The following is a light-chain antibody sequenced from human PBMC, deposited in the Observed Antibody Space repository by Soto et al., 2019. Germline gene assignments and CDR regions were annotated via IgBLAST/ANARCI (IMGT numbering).Light chain of an antibody. V-gene: IGKV3-15*01. Sequence: ENVLTQSPGTLSLSPGERATPSCRASQSVSIDLAWYQQTPGQAPRLLIYGASTRATGIPVRFSGSASGTEFTLTISSPQSEDFTVYYCQQYNKWPLTFGQGTKVDIK. CDR3: QQYNKWPLT. J-gene: IGKJ1*01. CDR2: GAS. CDR1: QSVSID.